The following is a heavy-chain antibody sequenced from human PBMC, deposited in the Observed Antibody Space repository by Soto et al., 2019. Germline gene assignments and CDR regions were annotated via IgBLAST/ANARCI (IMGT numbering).Heavy chain of an antibody. CDR1: GGSISSSF. Sequence: LSLTCSVSGGSISSSFWSWIRQPPGKELEWIGYISYSGSTTYNPSLKSRITLSVDTSKNQFSLRVASVTAADTAVYYCARGHRAMEYYYYYGMDVWGQGTTVTVSS. CDR2: ISYSGST. D-gene: IGHD5-18*01. CDR3: ARGHRAMEYYYYYGMDV. J-gene: IGHJ6*02. V-gene: IGHV4-59*01.